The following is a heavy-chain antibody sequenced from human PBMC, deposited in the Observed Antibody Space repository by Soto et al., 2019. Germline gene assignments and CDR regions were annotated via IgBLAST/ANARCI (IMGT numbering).Heavy chain of an antibody. J-gene: IGHJ4*02. Sequence: PSETLSLTCTVSGGSISSYYWGWIRQPPGKGLEWIGSIYYSGSTYYNPSLKSRVTISVDTSKNQFSLKLSSVAAADTAVYYCARPGSLYSSIWYYFDYWGQGTLVTVSS. CDR1: GGSISSYY. CDR2: IYYSGST. CDR3: ARPGSLYSSIWYYFDY. D-gene: IGHD6-13*01. V-gene: IGHV4-39*01.